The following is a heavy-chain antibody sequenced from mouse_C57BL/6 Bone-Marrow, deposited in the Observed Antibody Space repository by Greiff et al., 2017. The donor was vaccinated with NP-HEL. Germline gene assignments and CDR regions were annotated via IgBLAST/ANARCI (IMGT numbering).Heavy chain of an antibody. CDR3: VTTVVAKNYFDY. D-gene: IGHD1-1*01. CDR2: INPNNGGT. J-gene: IGHJ2*01. Sequence: VQLKHSGPELVKPGASVKMSCKASGYTFTDYNMHWVKQSHGKSLEWIGYINPNNGGTSYNQKFKGKATLTVNKSSSTAYMELRSLTSEDSAVYYCVTTVVAKNYFDYWGQGTTLTVSS. V-gene: IGHV1-22*01. CDR1: GYTFTDYN.